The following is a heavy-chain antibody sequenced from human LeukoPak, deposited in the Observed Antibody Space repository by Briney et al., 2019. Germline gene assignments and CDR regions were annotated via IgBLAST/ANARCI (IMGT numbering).Heavy chain of an antibody. J-gene: IGHJ4*02. D-gene: IGHD6-13*01. Sequence: SETLSLTCSVSGGSIKNDNYCWGWIRQPPGKGLEWIGEINHSGSTNYNPSLKSRVTISVDTSKNQFSLKLSSVTAADTAVYYCARGCIAAAGTCRSPPGFYVYWGQGTLVTVSS. V-gene: IGHV4-39*07. CDR3: ARGCIAAAGTCRSPPGFYVY. CDR2: INHSGST. CDR1: GGSIKNDNYC.